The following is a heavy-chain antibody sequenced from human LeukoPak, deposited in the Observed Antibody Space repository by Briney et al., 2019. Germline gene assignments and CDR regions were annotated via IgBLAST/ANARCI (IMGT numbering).Heavy chain of an antibody. V-gene: IGHV3-23*01. J-gene: IGHJ4*02. CDR1: GITLSNYG. D-gene: IGHD3-22*01. Sequence: GGSLRLSCAVSGITLSNYGMSWVRKAPGKGLEWVAGMSGSGGGTNYADSVKGRFTVSRDNSKNTLYLQMKSLRAVDTAVYFCAKRGVVIRVILVGFYKEAYYFDSWGQGALVTVSS. CDR3: AKRGVVIRVILVGFYKEAYYFDS. CDR2: MSGSGGGT.